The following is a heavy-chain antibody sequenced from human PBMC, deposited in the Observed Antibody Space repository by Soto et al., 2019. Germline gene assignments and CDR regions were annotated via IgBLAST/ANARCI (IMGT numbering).Heavy chain of an antibody. Sequence: QVQLVESGGGVVQPGRSLRLSCAASGFTFSSYGMHWVRQAPGKGLEWVAVISYDGSNKYYADSVKGRFTISRDNSKNTLYLQMNSLRAEDTAVYYCAKGSTKSLWFGELLYYYYYMDVWGKGTTVTVSS. J-gene: IGHJ6*03. CDR1: GFTFSSYG. CDR2: ISYDGSNK. V-gene: IGHV3-30*18. CDR3: AKGSTKSLWFGELLYYYYYMDV. D-gene: IGHD3-10*01.